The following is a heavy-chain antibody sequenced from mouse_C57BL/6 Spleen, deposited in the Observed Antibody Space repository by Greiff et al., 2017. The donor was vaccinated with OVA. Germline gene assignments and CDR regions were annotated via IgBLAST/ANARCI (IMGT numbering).Heavy chain of an antibody. CDR2: IDPSDSYT. CDR3: ARSGGDSYYFEY. V-gene: IGHV1-69*01. J-gene: IGHJ2*01. Sequence: QVQLQQPGAELVMPGASVKLSCKASGYTFTSYWMHWVKQRPGQGLEWIGEIDPSDSYTNYNQKFKGKSTLTVDKSSSTAYMQLSSLTSEDSAVYYCARSGGDSYYFEYWGQGTTLTVSA. CDR1: GYTFTSYW. D-gene: IGHD3-1*01.